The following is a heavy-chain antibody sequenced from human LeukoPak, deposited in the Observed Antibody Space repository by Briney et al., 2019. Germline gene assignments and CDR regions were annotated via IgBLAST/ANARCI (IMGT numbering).Heavy chain of an antibody. CDR1: GFTVSSYE. J-gene: IGHJ6*03. V-gene: IGHV3-48*03. CDR2: ISSSGSTI. D-gene: IGHD6-19*01. Sequence: GGSLRLSCAASGFTVSSYEMNWVRQAPGKGLEWVSYISSSGSTIYYADSVKGRFTISRDNAKNSLYLQMNSLRAEDTAVYYCARAVAGTYYYYYMDVWGKGTTVTVSS. CDR3: ARAVAGTYYYYYMDV.